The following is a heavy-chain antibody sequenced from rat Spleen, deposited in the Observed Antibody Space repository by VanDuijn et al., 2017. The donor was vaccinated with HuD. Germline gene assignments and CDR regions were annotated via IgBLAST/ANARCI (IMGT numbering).Heavy chain of an antibody. Sequence: EVQLGESGGGLVQPGRSLKLSCAASGFTFSDFYMAWVRQAPTKGLEWVASISFDCGTTYYRDSVKGRFTIPRDNTKSSLYLQMDSLTSEDTATYYCTTDRFGYGFAYWGQGTLVTVSS. V-gene: IGHV5-20*01. CDR2: ISFDCGTT. CDR1: GFTFSDFY. J-gene: IGHJ3*01. D-gene: IGHD4-3*01. CDR3: TTDRFGYGFAY.